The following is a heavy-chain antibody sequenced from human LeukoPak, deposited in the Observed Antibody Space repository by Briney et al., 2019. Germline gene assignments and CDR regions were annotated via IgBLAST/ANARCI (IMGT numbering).Heavy chain of an antibody. CDR3: AKSDFARYYFDY. CDR1: GFTFSSYA. J-gene: IGHJ4*02. CDR2: ISGSGDST. Sequence: GGSLRLSCAASGFTFSSYAMSWVRQAPGKGLEWVSAISGSGDSTYYADSVKGRFTISRDSSKNTLYLQMNSLRADDTAVYYCAKSDFARYYFDYWGQGTLVTVSS. V-gene: IGHV3-23*01.